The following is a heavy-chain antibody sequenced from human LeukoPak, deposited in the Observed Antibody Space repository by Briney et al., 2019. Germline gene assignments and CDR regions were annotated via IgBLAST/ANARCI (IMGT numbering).Heavy chain of an antibody. D-gene: IGHD7-27*01. V-gene: IGHV4-34*01. CDR2: INHSGST. Sequence: ESLRLSCAASGFTFSSYWMSWVRQAPGKGLEWIGEINHSGSTNYNPSLKSRVTISVDTSKNQFSLKLSSVTAADTAVYYCARNNPNYYYYYYGMDVWGQGTTVTVSS. CDR1: GFTFSSYW. CDR3: ARNNPNYYYYYYGMDV. J-gene: IGHJ6*02.